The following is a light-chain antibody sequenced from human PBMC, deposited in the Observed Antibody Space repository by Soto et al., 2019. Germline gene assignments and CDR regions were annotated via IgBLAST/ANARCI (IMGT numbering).Light chain of an antibody. Sequence: SYELTQPPSVSVAPGQTARITCGGNDIGSKSVNWYQQKPKQAPVLVVYDDTDRPSEIPERFSGSNSGNTATLTISRVEVGDEADYYCQVCDSSSDHCVFGPGTKVTVL. CDR2: DDT. CDR1: DIGSKS. V-gene: IGLV3-21*02. CDR3: QVCDSSSDHCV. J-gene: IGLJ1*01.